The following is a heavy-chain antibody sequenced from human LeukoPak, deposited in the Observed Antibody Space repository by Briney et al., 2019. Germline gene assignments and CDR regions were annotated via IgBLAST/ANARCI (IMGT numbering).Heavy chain of an antibody. D-gene: IGHD3-3*01. V-gene: IGHV1-2*02. Sequence: ASVKVSCKASGYTFTGYYMHWVRQAPGQGLEWMGWINPNSGGTNYAQKFQGRVTMTRDTSISTAYMELSRLRSDDTAVYYCARADVEWXPRRKRTQSCXXFXYWGQGTLXTXXS. CDR3: ARADVEWXPRRKRTQSCXXFXY. J-gene: IGHJ4*02. CDR2: INPNSGGT. CDR1: GYTFTGYY.